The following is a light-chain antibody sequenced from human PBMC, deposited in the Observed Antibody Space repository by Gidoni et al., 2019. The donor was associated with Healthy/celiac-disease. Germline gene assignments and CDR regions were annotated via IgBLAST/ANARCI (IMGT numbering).Light chain of an antibody. CDR2: DAS. CDR1: QDISNY. CDR3: QQYDNLPLYT. J-gene: IGKJ2*01. Sequence: DLQITQSPSSLSASVGDRVTITCQASQDISNYLNWYQQKPGKAPKLLIYDASNLETGVPSRFSGSGSGTDFTFTISSLQPEDIATYYCQQYDNLPLYTFGQGTKLEIK. V-gene: IGKV1-33*01.